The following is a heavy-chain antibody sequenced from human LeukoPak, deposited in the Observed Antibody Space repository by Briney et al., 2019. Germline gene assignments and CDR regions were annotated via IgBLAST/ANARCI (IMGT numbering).Heavy chain of an antibody. Sequence: GGSLRLSCTTSGFSFTNYAMNWVRQAPGKGLEWVAFIRYDGSNKYYADSVKGRFTISRDNSKNTLYLQMNSLRAEDTAVYYCAKEYDFWSGYQSLDYWGQGTLVTVSS. CDR3: AKEYDFWSGYQSLDY. V-gene: IGHV3-30*02. CDR1: GFSFTNYA. CDR2: IRYDGSNK. J-gene: IGHJ4*02. D-gene: IGHD3-3*01.